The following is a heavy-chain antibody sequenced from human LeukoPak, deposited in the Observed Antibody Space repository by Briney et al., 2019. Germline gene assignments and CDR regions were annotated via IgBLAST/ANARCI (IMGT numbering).Heavy chain of an antibody. Sequence: GGSLRLSCVASGFTFSHYAMSWVRQAPGKGLDWVSTISDSGVNTHYADSVKGRFTISRDNSRDTLFLQMNSLRAEDTAVYYCAKDNSGSYLEYFQHWGQGTLVTVSS. D-gene: IGHD1-26*01. V-gene: IGHV3-23*01. J-gene: IGHJ1*01. CDR3: AKDNSGSYLEYFQH. CDR1: GFTFSHYA. CDR2: ISDSGVNT.